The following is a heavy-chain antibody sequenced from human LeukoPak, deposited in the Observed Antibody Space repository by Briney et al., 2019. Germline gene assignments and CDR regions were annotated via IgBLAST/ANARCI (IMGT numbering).Heavy chain of an antibody. J-gene: IGHJ4*02. CDR3: ARGLYSSGWYELDY. V-gene: IGHV1-8*02. Sequence: ASVKVSCKASGGTFSSYAINWVRQATGQGLEWMGWMNPNSGNTGYAQKFQGRVTMTRNTSISTAYMELSSLRSEDTAVYYCARGLYSSGWYELDYWGQGTLVTVSS. CDR1: GGTFSSYA. CDR2: MNPNSGNT. D-gene: IGHD6-19*01.